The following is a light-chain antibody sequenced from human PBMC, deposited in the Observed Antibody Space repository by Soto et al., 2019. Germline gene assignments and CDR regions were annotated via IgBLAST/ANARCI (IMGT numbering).Light chain of an antibody. CDR3: TSHTTSGTWV. CDR2: EVN. J-gene: IGLJ3*02. V-gene: IGLV2-14*01. Sequence: QSALTQPASVSGSPGQSITISCAGTSSDIGVYNYVSWFQHHPGKAPKLMIYEVNNRPSGVSNRFSGSKSGNTVSLTISGLQAEDEADYYCTSHTTSGTWVFGGGTKLTV. CDR1: SSDIGVYNY.